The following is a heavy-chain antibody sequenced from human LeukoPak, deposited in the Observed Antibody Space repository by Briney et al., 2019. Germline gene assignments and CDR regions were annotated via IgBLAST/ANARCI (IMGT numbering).Heavy chain of an antibody. CDR2: ISVSGDST. D-gene: IGHD3-10*01. J-gene: IGHJ3*01. V-gene: IGHV3-23*01. CDR3: ARRGMDAFDF. CDR1: GFSFNNYA. Sequence: PGGSLRLSCAASGFSFNNYAMNWVRQAPGKGLEWVSTISVSGDSTFYADSVQGRFTISRDTSRNSLSLHMNSLRAEDTAIYYCARRGMDAFDFWGQGTMVTVTS.